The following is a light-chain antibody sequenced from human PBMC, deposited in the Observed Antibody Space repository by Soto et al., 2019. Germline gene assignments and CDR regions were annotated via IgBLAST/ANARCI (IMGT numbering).Light chain of an antibody. CDR3: QQYNNWPPTWT. Sequence: EIVMTQSPATLSVSPGERATLSCRASQSVSSNLAWYQQKPGQAPRLLIYGASTRATGIRARFSGSGSGTEFTLTISSLQSEDFAVYYCQQYNNWPPTWTFGQGTKVEIK. J-gene: IGKJ1*01. V-gene: IGKV3-15*01. CDR2: GAS. CDR1: QSVSSN.